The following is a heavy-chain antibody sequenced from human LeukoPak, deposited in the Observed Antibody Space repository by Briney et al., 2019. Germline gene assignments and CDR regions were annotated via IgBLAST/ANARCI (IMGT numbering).Heavy chain of an antibody. CDR2: IKQDGSEK. CDR1: EITFNSYW. CDR3: AREADRSGYYFIDY. V-gene: IGHV3-7*01. D-gene: IGHD3-22*01. Sequence: GGSLRLSCTSSEITFNSYWMSWARQPPGKGLEWVANIKQDGSEKYYVDSLKGRFTISRDNAKNSLYLQMNSLRVEDTAVYYCAREADRSGYYFIDYWGQGTLVTVSS. J-gene: IGHJ4*02.